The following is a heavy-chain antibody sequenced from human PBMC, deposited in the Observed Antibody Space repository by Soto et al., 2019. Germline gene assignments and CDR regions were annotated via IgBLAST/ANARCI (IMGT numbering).Heavy chain of an antibody. CDR1: GGTFSSYA. CDR3: AREVCSSTSCYKGYYYYGMDV. J-gene: IGHJ6*02. CDR2: IIPIFGTA. D-gene: IGHD2-2*02. Sequence: QVQLVQSGAEVQKPGSSVKVSCKASGGTFSSYAISWVRQAPGQGLEWMGGIIPIFGTANYAQKFQGRVTITADESTSTAYMELSSLRSEDTSVYYSAREVCSSTSCYKGYYYYGMDVWGQETTVTVSS. V-gene: IGHV1-69*01.